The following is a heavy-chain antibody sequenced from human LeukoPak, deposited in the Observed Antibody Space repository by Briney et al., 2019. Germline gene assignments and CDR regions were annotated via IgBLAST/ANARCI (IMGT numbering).Heavy chain of an antibody. CDR3: ARERAYSGYDWAAFDI. V-gene: IGHV3-21*01. Sequence: PGGSLRLSCAASGFTFSSYSMNWVRQAPGKGLEWVSSISSSSSYIYYADSVKGRFTISRDNAKNSLYLQMNSLRAEDTAVYYCARERAYSGYDWAAFDIWGQGTMVTVSS. J-gene: IGHJ3*02. D-gene: IGHD5-12*01. CDR1: GFTFSSYS. CDR2: ISSSSSYI.